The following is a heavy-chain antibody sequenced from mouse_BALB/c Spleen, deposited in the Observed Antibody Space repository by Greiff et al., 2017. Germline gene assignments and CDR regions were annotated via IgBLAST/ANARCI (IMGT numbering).Heavy chain of an antibody. J-gene: IGHJ4*01. V-gene: IGHV2-6-7*01. D-gene: IGHD2-1*01. CDR2: IWGDGST. CDR3: ARDHGNYFYAMDY. Sequence: VQLQQSGPGLVAPSQSLSITCTVSGFSLTGYGVNWVRQPPGKGLEWLGMIWGDGSTDYNSALKSRLSISKDNSKSQVFLKMNSLQTDDTARYYCARDHGNYFYAMDYWGQGTSVTVSS. CDR1: GFSLTGYG.